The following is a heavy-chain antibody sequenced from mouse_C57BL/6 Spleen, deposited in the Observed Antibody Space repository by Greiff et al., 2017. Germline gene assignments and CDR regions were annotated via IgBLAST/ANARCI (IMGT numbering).Heavy chain of an antibody. Sequence: QVQLQQPGAELVKPGASVKLSCKASGYSFTSYWMHWVKQRPGQGLEWIGMIHPYSGSTNYNEKFKSKATLTVDKSSSTAYMQLSSLTSEDSAVYYCAREDYGAVDDWGQGTTLTVSS. V-gene: IGHV1-64*01. J-gene: IGHJ2*01. CDR2: IHPYSGST. CDR3: AREDYGAVDD. D-gene: IGHD1-1*01. CDR1: GYSFTSYW.